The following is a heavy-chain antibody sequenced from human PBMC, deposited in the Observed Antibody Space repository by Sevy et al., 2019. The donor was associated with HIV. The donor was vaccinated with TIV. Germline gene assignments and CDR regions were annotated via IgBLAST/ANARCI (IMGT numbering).Heavy chain of an antibody. CDR2: IRYSGST. CDR1: GASISSSGYY. J-gene: IGHJ4*02. V-gene: IGHV4-39*01. Sequence: SETLSLTCTVSGASISSSGYYWGWIRQPPGKGLEWIASIRYSGSTYYNPSLRSRVTISADASKNQFSLKLNSVTAADMAVYYCAGPSLTYSSGWSYYDHWGQGTVVTVSS. D-gene: IGHD6-19*01. CDR3: AGPSLTYSSGWSYYDH.